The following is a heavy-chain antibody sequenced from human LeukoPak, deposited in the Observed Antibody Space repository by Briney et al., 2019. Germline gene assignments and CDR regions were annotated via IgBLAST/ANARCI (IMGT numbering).Heavy chain of an antibody. V-gene: IGHV1-18*01. CDR3: ARAGYSRFVDDLDY. J-gene: IGHJ4*02. Sequence: ASVKVSCXASGYIFTNYGINWVRQAPGQGLEWMGWISAYNGNTKYTQKLQDRVTMTTDTSTSTPYMELKTLRSDDTAVYFCARAGYSRFVDDLDYWGQGTLVTVSS. CDR1: GYIFTNYG. D-gene: IGHD1-26*01. CDR2: ISAYNGNT.